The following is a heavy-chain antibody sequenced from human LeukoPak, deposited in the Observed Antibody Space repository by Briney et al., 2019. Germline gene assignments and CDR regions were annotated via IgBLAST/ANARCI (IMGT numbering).Heavy chain of an antibody. Sequence: ASVKVSCKASGYTFTSYDINWVRQATGQGLEWMGWMNTNSGNTGYAQKFQGRVTMTRNTSISTAYMEMSSLRSEDTAVYYCARSGGITIFGVVMLAWFDPWGQGTLVTVSS. D-gene: IGHD3-3*01. V-gene: IGHV1-8*01. CDR1: GYTFTSYD. CDR3: ARSGGITIFGVVMLAWFDP. CDR2: MNTNSGNT. J-gene: IGHJ5*02.